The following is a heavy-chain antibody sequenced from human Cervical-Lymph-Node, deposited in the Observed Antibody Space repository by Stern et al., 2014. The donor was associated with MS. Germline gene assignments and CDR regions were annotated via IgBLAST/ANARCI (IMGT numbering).Heavy chain of an antibody. Sequence: HVQLVQSGAEVKKPGASAKVSCKASGYTFIEYAISWVRQAPGQGLEWMGWIGTNIGNTNYAQKFQGRVTLATDTSTTTVYMELRSLRSDDTAMYYCRAGSDAFDIWGQGTMVTVSS. CDR1: GYTFIEYA. J-gene: IGHJ3*02. D-gene: IGHD6-13*01. CDR3: RAGSDAFDI. V-gene: IGHV1-18*01. CDR2: IGTNIGNT.